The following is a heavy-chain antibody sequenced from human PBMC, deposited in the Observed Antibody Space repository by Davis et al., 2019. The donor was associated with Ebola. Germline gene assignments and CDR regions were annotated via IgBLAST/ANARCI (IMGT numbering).Heavy chain of an antibody. D-gene: IGHD3-3*01. Sequence: ASVRVSCKASGGTFSSYAISWVRQAPGQRLEWMGWINAGNGNIKYSQKFQGRVTITRDTSASTAYMELSSLRSEDTAVYYCARGFGIFGVVIMGDYWGQGTLVTVSS. CDR1: GGTFSSYA. CDR3: ARGFGIFGVVIMGDY. V-gene: IGHV1-3*01. CDR2: INAGNGNI. J-gene: IGHJ4*02.